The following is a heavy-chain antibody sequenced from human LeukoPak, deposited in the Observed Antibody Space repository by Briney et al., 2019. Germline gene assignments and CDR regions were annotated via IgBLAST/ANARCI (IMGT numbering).Heavy chain of an antibody. D-gene: IGHD5-24*01. J-gene: IGHJ4*02. CDR3: AISEAEMATSLDY. CDR2: IYPGDSDT. CDR1: GYSFTSYW. V-gene: IGHV5-51*01. Sequence: GESLKISCKGSGYSFTSYWIGWVRQMPGKGLEWMGIIYPGDSDTRYSPSFQGQVTISADKSISTAYLQWSSLKASDTAMYYCAISEAEMATSLDYWGQGTLVTVSS.